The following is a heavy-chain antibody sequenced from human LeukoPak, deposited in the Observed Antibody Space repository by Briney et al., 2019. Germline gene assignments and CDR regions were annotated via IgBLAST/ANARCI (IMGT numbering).Heavy chain of an antibody. CDR1: GDSVSSNSAA. CDR3: AREEGTYYYDSSGYSSGWYFDL. V-gene: IGHV6-1*01. CDR2: TYYRSKWYN. D-gene: IGHD3-22*01. J-gene: IGHJ2*01. Sequence: SQTLSLTCAISGDSVSSNSAAWNWIRQSPSRGLEWLGRTYYRSKWYNDYAVSVKSRITINPDTSKNQFSLQLNSVTPEDTAVYYSAREEGTYYYDSSGYSSGWYFDLWGRGTLVTVSS.